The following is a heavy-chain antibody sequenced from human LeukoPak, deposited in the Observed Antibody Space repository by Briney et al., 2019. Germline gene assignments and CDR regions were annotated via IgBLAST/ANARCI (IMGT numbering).Heavy chain of an antibody. CDR1: GFTFSSYA. D-gene: IGHD6-19*01. Sequence: PGGSLRLSCAASGFTFSSYAMSWVRQAPGKGLEWVSAISGSGGSTYDADSVKGRFTISRDNSKNTLYLQMNSLRAEDTAVYYCAKNGYSSGWLLWGLYYMDVWGKGTTVTVSS. V-gene: IGHV3-23*01. J-gene: IGHJ6*03. CDR3: AKNGYSSGWLLWGLYYMDV. CDR2: ISGSGGST.